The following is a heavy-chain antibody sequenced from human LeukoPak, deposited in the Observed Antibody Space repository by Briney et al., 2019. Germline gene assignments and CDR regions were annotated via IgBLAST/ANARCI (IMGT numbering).Heavy chain of an antibody. J-gene: IGHJ3*02. CDR1: GGSVVGGGYS. Sequence: SETLSLTCAVSGGSVVGGGYSWSWIRQPPGKGLEWIGYIYYSGSTYYNPSLKSRLTISIDTSKNMFSLSLNSVTAADTAVYFCARPINGWDAFDIWGQGTVVAVSS. CDR2: IYYSGST. V-gene: IGHV4-30-4*07. D-gene: IGHD6-19*01. CDR3: ARPINGWDAFDI.